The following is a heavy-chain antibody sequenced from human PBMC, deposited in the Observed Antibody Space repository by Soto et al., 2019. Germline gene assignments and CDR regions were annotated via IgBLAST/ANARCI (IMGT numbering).Heavy chain of an antibody. CDR2: ISGSGGDT. Sequence: EVHLLESGGGLVQPGGSLRLSCAASGFSFSTYGMGWVRQPPGKGLEWVSGISGSGGDTYYADSVKGRFTISRDNSKNAWTLRINSLRAEDTAVYYGAKGDTSSLIVVTKSVFDVGGKGTVFTVSS. V-gene: IGHV3-23*01. CDR3: AKGDTSSLIVVTKSVFDV. CDR1: GFSFSTYG. D-gene: IGHD2-2*01. J-gene: IGHJ3*01.